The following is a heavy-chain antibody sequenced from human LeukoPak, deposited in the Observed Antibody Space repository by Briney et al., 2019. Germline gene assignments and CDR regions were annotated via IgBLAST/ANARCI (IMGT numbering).Heavy chain of an antibody. CDR3: VRGWFLSVWSYHWDV. J-gene: IGHJ6*02. Sequence: PGGPLRLSCAASGFTFSNYWMTWVRQAPGKGLEWAANIKEDGSEKYYVDSVKGRFTISRDDAKNSLYLEINSLRVEDTAVYYCVRGWFLSVWSYHWDVWGQGTTVTVSS. CDR2: IKEDGSEK. D-gene: IGHD2/OR15-2a*01. V-gene: IGHV3-7*01. CDR1: GFTFSNYW.